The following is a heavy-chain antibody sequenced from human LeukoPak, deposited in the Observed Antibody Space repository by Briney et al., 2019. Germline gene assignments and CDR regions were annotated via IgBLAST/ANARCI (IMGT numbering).Heavy chain of an antibody. CDR2: IIPIFGTA. D-gene: IGHD3-3*01. CDR1: GGTFSSYA. Sequence: GASVKVSCKASGGTFSSYAISWVRQAPGQGREWMGGIIPIFGTANYAQKFQGRVTITTDESTSTAYMELSSLRSEDTAVYYCARENSHDFWSGYFNWFDPWGQGTLVTVSS. V-gene: IGHV1-69*05. CDR3: ARENSHDFWSGYFNWFDP. J-gene: IGHJ5*02.